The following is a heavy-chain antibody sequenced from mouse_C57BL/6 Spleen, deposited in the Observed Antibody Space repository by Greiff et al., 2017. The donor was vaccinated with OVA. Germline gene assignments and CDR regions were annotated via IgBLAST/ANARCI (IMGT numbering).Heavy chain of an antibody. D-gene: IGHD2-4*01. J-gene: IGHJ2*01. CDR3: ARHGRLRRGFDY. CDR1: GFSLTSYG. CDR2: IWSDGST. Sequence: QVQLQQSGPGLVAPSQSLSITCTVSGFSLTSYGVHWVRQPPGKGLEWLVVIWSDGSTTYNSALKSRLSISKDNSKSQVFLKMNSLQTDDTAMYYCARHGRLRRGFDYWGQGTTLTVSS. V-gene: IGHV2-6-1*01.